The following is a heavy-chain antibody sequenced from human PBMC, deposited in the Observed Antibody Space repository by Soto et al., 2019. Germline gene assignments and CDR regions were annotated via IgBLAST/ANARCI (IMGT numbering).Heavy chain of an antibody. CDR1: GFTFSSYA. CDR3: AKVLRITMIAFDY. J-gene: IGHJ4*02. V-gene: IGHV3-23*01. D-gene: IGHD3-22*01. CDR2: ISGSGGST. Sequence: EVQLLESGGGLVQPGGSLRLSCAASGFTFSSYAMSWVRQAPGKGLEWVSAISGSGGSTYYADSVKGRFTISRDNSKNTLYLQMNSLRAEDTAVYHCAKVLRITMIAFDYWGQGTLVTVSS.